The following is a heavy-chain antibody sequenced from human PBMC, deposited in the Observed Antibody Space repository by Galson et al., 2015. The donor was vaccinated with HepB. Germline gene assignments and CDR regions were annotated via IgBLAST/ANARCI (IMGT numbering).Heavy chain of an antibody. CDR2: INEDGSQK. J-gene: IGHJ4*02. CDR1: GFIFSDYW. D-gene: IGHD1-14*01. V-gene: IGHV3-7*03. CDR3: ASRLAGSPGNY. Sequence: SLRLSCAASGFIFSDYWMNWVRQAPGKGLQWVANINEDGSQKHYVDSVKGRFTISRDNAKNSLYLQMTSLTAEDTAVYYCASRLAGSPGNYWGQGTLVTVSS.